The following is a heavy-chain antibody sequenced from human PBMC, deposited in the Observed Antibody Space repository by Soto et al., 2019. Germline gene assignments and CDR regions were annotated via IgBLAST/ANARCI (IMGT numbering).Heavy chain of an antibody. J-gene: IGHJ4*02. CDR3: AKPSYIRAWQITETPLDY. V-gene: IGHV3-30*18. Sequence: QVQLAESGGGVVQPGRSLRLSWAASGFIFSSYGMHWVRQAPGKGLEWVAFISYDEGKKYYSDSVKGRFTICRDISKSTLYLQMNSLRAEDTAVYYCAKPSYIRAWQITETPLDYWGQGTLVTVSS. D-gene: IGHD1-20*01. CDR2: ISYDEGKK. CDR1: GFIFSSYG.